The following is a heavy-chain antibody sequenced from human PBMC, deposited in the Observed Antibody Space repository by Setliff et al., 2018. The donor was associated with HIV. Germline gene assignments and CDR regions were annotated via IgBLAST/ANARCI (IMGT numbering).Heavy chain of an antibody. J-gene: IGHJ5*02. D-gene: IGHD3-16*01. Sequence: SETLSLTCTVSGGSISSYYWGWIRQPPGKGLEWIGSVYHSGKTYYNPSLKSRVTMSADTSKNQISLMLRSMTAADTAVYYCAKHDFGEGSCFDPWGQGSLVTVSS. CDR3: AKHDFGEGSCFDP. CDR1: GGSISSYY. V-gene: IGHV4-59*04. CDR2: VYHSGKT.